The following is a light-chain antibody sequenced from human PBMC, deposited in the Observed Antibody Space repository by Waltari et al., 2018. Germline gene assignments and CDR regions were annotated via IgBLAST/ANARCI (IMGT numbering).Light chain of an antibody. V-gene: IGKV2-28*01. J-gene: IGKJ5*01. CDR1: QSLLHRNGYNS. Sequence: DIVMTQSPLPLPVTPGEPASIPCRSSQSLLHRNGYNSLDWYLQKPGQSPQLLIYLGSNRASGVPDRFSGSGSGTDFTLHISRVEAEDFGIYYCMQSLQTSITFGQGTRLEIK. CDR2: LGS. CDR3: MQSLQTSIT.